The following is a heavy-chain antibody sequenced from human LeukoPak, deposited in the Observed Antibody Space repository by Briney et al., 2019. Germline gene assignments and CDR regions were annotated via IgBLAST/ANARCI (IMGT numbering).Heavy chain of an antibody. J-gene: IGHJ4*02. D-gene: IGHD6-19*01. V-gene: IGHV1-18*01. CDR1: GYTFTSYG. Sequence: ASVKVSCKASGYTFTSYGISWVRQAPGQGLEWMGWLSAYNGNTNYAQKLQGRVTMTTDTSTSTAYMELRSLRSDDTAVYYCARVLGAVADYYFDYWGQGTLVTVSS. CDR3: ARVLGAVADYYFDY. CDR2: LSAYNGNT.